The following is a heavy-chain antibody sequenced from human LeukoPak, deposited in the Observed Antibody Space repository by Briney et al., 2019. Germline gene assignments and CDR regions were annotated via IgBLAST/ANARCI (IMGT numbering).Heavy chain of an antibody. CDR3: ARPIAAAGTEGGY. J-gene: IGHJ4*02. V-gene: IGHV3-21*01. Sequence: GGSLRLSCAASGFTFSSYSMNWVRQAPGQGLEWVSSISSSSSYIYYADSVKGRFTISRDNAKNSLYLQMNSLRAEDTAGYYCARPIAAAGTEGGYWGQGTLVTVSS. D-gene: IGHD6-13*01. CDR1: GFTFSSYS. CDR2: ISSSSSYI.